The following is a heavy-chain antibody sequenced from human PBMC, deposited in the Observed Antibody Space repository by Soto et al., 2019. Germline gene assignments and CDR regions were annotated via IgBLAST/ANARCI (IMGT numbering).Heavy chain of an antibody. V-gene: IGHV5-51*01. CDR2: IYPGDSDT. CDR1: GYSFTSYW. J-gene: IGHJ5*02. Sequence: GESLKISCKGSGYSFTSYWIGWVRQMPGKGLEWMGIIYPGDSDTRYSPSFQGQVTISADKSLSTAYLQWSSLKASDTAMYYCARRVQYGDYLPNWFDPWGQGTLVTVSS. CDR3: ARRVQYGDYLPNWFDP. D-gene: IGHD4-17*01.